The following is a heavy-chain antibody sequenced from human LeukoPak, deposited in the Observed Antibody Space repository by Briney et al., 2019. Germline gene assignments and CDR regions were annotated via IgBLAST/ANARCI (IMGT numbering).Heavy chain of an antibody. Sequence: ASVKVSCEASGYTFTGYYMHWVRQAPGQGLEWMGWINPNSGGTNYAQKFQGRVTMTRDTSISTAYMELSRLRSDDTAVYYCAIIPDQYQLLTLEDYWGQGTLVTVSS. J-gene: IGHJ4*02. CDR2: INPNSGGT. D-gene: IGHD2-2*01. CDR1: GYTFTGYY. CDR3: AIIPDQYQLLTLEDY. V-gene: IGHV1-2*02.